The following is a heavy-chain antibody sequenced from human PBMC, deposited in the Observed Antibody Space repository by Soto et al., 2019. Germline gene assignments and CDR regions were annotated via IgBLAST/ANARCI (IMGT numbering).Heavy chain of an antibody. CDR2: IFVGSGNT. J-gene: IGHJ6*02. CDR1: GFTFTSCA. V-gene: IGHV1-58*01. CDR3: AAHSSGRSTSPRDMDV. D-gene: IGHD2-2*01. Sequence: SVKVSCKAAGFTFTSCAVQWVRQARGQRLEWIGWIFVGSGNTNYAQKFQERVTITRDMSTSTAYMELSSLRSEDTAVYYSAAHSSGRSTSPRDMDVWGQGTTVTVSS.